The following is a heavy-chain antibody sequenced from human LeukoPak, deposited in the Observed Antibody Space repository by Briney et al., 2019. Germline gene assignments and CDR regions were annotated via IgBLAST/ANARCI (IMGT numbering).Heavy chain of an antibody. CDR3: AKTGFQWGYYFYYMDV. V-gene: IGHV3-30*02. J-gene: IGHJ6*03. CDR2: IRHDGSNI. D-gene: IGHD1-14*01. CDR1: GFSFSSHG. Sequence: GGSLRLSCEASGFSFSSHGMHWVRQAPGKGLEWMTFIRHDGSNIDYADSVKGRFTISRDNSKNTLYLQMNSLIVEDTAVYYCAKTGFQWGYYFYYMDVWGKGTTVTVSS.